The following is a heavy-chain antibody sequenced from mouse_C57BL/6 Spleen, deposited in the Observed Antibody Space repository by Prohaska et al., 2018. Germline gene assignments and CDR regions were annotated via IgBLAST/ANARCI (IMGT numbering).Heavy chain of an antibody. J-gene: IGHJ1*03. D-gene: IGHD1-1*01. CDR2: IYWDDDK. CDR3: ARSRITTVVTWYFDV. Sequence: QVTLKESGPGILQSSQTLSLTCSFSGFSLSTSGMGVSWIRQPSGKGLEWLAHIYWDDDKRYNPSLKSRLTISKDTSRNQVFLKITSVDTADTATYYCARSRITTVVTWYFDVWGTGTTVTVSS. V-gene: IGHV8-12*01. CDR1: GFSLSTSGMG.